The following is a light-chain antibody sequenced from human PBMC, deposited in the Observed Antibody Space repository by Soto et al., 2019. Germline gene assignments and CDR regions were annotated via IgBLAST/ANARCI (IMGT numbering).Light chain of an antibody. J-gene: IGLJ2*01. CDR2: GNS. Sequence: QSVLTQPPSVPGAPGQRVTISCTGSSSNIGTGYDVHWYQQLPGTAPKLLIYGNSNRPSGVPDRFSGSKSGTSASLAITGLQADDEADYYCQSYDSNLSVVFGGGTKLTVL. CDR1: SSNIGTGYD. CDR3: QSYDSNLSVV. V-gene: IGLV1-40*01.